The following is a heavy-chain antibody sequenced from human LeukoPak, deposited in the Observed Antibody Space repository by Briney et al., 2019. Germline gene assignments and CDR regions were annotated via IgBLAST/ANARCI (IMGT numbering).Heavy chain of an antibody. V-gene: IGHV3-74*01. CDR1: GFTFSSYW. CDR2: INSDGSST. Sequence: GGSLRLSCAASGFTFSSYWMHWVRQAPGKGLVWVSRINSDGSSTSYADSVKGRFTISRDNAKNTLYLQMNSLRAEDTAVYYCAGASLGYYYDSSGSSDYWGQGTLVTVSS. CDR3: AGASLGYYYDSSGSSDY. J-gene: IGHJ4*02. D-gene: IGHD3-22*01.